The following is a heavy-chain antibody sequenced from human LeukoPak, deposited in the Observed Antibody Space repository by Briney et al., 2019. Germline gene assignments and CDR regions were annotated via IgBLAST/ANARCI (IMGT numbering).Heavy chain of an antibody. CDR3: ARDFAYSSDY. CDR1: GFTFSNYW. Sequence: GGSLRLSCAASGFTFSNYWMHWVRQAPGKGPVWVSRIKSDGSSTRFADSVQGRFTISRDNAKNTLYLQMNSLRGEDMAVYYCARDFAYSSDYWGQGTLVTVSS. J-gene: IGHJ4*02. D-gene: IGHD5-18*01. CDR2: IKSDGSST. V-gene: IGHV3-74*01.